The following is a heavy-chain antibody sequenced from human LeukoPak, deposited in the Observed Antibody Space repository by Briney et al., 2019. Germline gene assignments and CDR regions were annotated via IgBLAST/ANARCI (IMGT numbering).Heavy chain of an antibody. CDR2: ISGSGGST. Sequence: GGSLRLSCTTSGFTFGDYAMSWVRQAPGKGLEWVSAISGSGGSTYYADSVKGRFTISRDNSKNTLYLQMNSLRAEDTAVYYCAKRSRYSSSSEFDCWGQGTLVTVSS. J-gene: IGHJ4*02. D-gene: IGHD6-6*01. V-gene: IGHV3-23*01. CDR3: AKRSRYSSSSEFDC. CDR1: GFTFGDYA.